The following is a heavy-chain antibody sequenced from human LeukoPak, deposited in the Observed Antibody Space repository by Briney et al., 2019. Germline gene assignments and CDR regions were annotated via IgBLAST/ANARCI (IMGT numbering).Heavy chain of an antibody. D-gene: IGHD6-19*01. Sequence: ASVKVSCKASGGTFSSYAISWVRQAPGQGLEWMGIINPSGGSTSYAQKFQGRVTMTRDTSTSTVYMELSSLRSEDTAVYYCARDAFGYSSGHPTYYFDYWGQGTLVTVSS. CDR1: GGTFSSYA. J-gene: IGHJ4*02. CDR3: ARDAFGYSSGHPTYYFDY. V-gene: IGHV1-46*01. CDR2: INPSGGST.